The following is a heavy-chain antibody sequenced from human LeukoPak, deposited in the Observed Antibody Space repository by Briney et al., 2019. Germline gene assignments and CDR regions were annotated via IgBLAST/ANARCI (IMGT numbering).Heavy chain of an antibody. Sequence: SETLSLTCTVSGGSISSSDYYWSWIRQPPGKGLEWIAYMYYSGSTYYNPSLKSRVTMSADTSKNQLSLKLSSVTAADTAVYYCARPYYYDSRIDPWGQGILVTISS. CDR1: GGSISSSDYY. V-gene: IGHV4-30-4*01. CDR2: MYYSGST. CDR3: ARPYYYDSRIDP. J-gene: IGHJ5*02. D-gene: IGHD3-22*01.